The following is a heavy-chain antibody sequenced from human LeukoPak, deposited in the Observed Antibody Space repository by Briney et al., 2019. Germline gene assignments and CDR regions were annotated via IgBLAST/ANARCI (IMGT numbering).Heavy chain of an antibody. V-gene: IGHV2-5*01. CDR3: AHSSDGRGYSYGIFDY. J-gene: IGHJ4*02. Sequence: SGPTLAKPPQTLTLTCTFSGFLLSTSARGVAWIRQPPGKALEWLALIYWNDDKGYSPYLESRLTITKDTSKNQVVLTMTKMDPVDTATYYCAHSSDGRGYSYGIFDYWGQGTLVTVSS. D-gene: IGHD5-18*01. CDR2: IYWNDDK. CDR1: GFLLSTSARG.